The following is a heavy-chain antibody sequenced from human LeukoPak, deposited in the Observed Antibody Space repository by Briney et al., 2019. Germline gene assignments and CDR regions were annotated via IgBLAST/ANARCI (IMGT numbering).Heavy chain of an antibody. D-gene: IGHD3-10*01. CDR2: IIPILGIA. V-gene: IGHV1-69*04. CDR1: GGTFSSYA. CDR3: ARGVWFGESPAFDI. Sequence: GASVKVSCKASGGTFSSYAISWVRQAPGQGLEWMGRIIPILGIANYAQKFQGRVTITADKSTSTAYMELSSLRSEDTAVYYCARGVWFGESPAFDIWGQGTMVTVSS. J-gene: IGHJ3*02.